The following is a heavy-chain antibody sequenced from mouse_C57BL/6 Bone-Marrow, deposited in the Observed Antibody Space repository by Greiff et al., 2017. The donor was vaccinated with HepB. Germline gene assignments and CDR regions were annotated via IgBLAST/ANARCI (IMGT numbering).Heavy chain of an antibody. Sequence: QVQLKQSGAELMKPGASVKLSCKATGYTFTGYWIEWVKQRPGHGLEWIGEILPGSGSTNHNEKFKGKATFTADTSSNTAYMQLSSLTTEDSAIYYCATPYYYGSSYGGDLFDYWGQGTTLTVSS. CDR2: ILPGSGST. J-gene: IGHJ2*01. D-gene: IGHD1-1*01. CDR3: ATPYYYGSSYGGDLFDY. CDR1: GYTFTGYW. V-gene: IGHV1-9*01.